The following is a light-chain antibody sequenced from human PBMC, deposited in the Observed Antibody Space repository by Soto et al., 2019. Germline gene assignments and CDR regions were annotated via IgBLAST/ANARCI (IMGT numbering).Light chain of an antibody. J-gene: IGKJ1*01. Sequence: DIQMTQSPSSLSASVGDRVTITCRASQSISTYLNWYQQKPGKAPKVVIYAASSLQSGVPSRFSGSGYGTDFTLTISSLQPEDFATYYCQQTYIARSFGQGTKVDIK. CDR2: AAS. CDR3: QQTYIARS. V-gene: IGKV1-39*01. CDR1: QSISTY.